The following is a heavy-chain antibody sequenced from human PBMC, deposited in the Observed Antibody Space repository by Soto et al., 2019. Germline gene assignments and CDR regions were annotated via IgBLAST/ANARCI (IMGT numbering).Heavy chain of an antibody. CDR1: GGSISSYY. CDR2: IYYSGST. Sequence: SETLSLTCTVSGGSISSYYWSWIRQPPGKGLEWIGYIYYSGSTNYNPSLKSRVTISVDTSKNQFSLKLSSVTAADTAVYYCARDNIVVVPAAIPHNWFDTWGQATLVTVSS. J-gene: IGHJ5*02. CDR3: ARDNIVVVPAAIPHNWFDT. D-gene: IGHD2-2*02. V-gene: IGHV4-59*01.